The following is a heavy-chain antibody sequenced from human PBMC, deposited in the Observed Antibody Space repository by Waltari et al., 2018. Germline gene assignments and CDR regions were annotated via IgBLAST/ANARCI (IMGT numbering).Heavy chain of an antibody. Sequence: QVQLQESGPGLVKPSQTLSLTCAVSGASITSGDYYWTWIRQPAGTGLEWIGNISASGGTSYNPALARRRSIAEDTSKNNFTLKLTSGTAADTALYYCARGRPRIRAKYSSGPYFDFWGQGTLVTVSS. D-gene: IGHD6-19*01. CDR3: ARGRPRIRAKYSSGPYFDF. CDR2: ISASGGT. CDR1: GASITSGDYY. V-gene: IGHV4-61*02. J-gene: IGHJ4*01.